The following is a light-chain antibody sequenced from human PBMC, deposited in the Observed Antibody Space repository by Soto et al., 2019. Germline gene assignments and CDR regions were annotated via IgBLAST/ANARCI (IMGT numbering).Light chain of an antibody. CDR3: KQRSSSPLT. CDR2: AAS. CDR1: ESISSY. V-gene: IGKV1-39*01. J-gene: IGKJ4*01. Sequence: DIQMTQSPSSLSASVGDRVTITCRASESISSYLNWYQQKAGRAPKVLIYAASTLESGVPARFSGSGSGTDFTLTISNLQPDDFATYYCKQRSSSPLTFGGGTKVEI.